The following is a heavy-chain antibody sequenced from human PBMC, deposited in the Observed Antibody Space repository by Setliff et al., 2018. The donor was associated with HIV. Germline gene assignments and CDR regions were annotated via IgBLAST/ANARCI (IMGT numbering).Heavy chain of an antibody. CDR2: IHASGKT. V-gene: IGHV4-4*09. Sequence: SETLSLTCTVSGDTDFYWNWIRQPPGTGLEWIGYIHASGKTNYNPSLKSRVTISLDTSKMQFSLHLTSVTAADTAVYYCATLDPSGGNFLAYWGQGTLVTVSS. CDR3: ATLDPSGGNFLAY. J-gene: IGHJ4*02. D-gene: IGHD2-21*02. CDR1: GDTDFY.